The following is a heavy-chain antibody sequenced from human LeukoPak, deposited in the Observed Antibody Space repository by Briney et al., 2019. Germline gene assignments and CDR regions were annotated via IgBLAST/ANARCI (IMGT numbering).Heavy chain of an antibody. Sequence: PGGSLRLSCAASGFTLSSYSMNWVRQAPGKGLEWVSNISSRSAFIYYADSVKGRFTISRDNANNSLYLQMNSLSPEDTAVYYCARDAYYYDSSEPYIYYSYYYYMDVWGKGTPVTVSS. V-gene: IGHV3-48*01. J-gene: IGHJ6*03. CDR2: ISSRSAFI. CDR1: GFTLSSYS. CDR3: ARDAYYYDSSEPYIYYSYYYYMDV. D-gene: IGHD3-22*01.